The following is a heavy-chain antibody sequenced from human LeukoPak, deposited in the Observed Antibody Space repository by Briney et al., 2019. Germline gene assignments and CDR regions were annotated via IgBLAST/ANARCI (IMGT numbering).Heavy chain of an antibody. CDR2: MNPNSGNT. CDR1: GYTFTSYD. CDR3: ARGLRGTYGSGAILPRGVSWFDP. J-gene: IGHJ5*02. Sequence: SVKVSCKASGYTFTSYDINWVRQATGQGLEWMGWMNPNSGNTGYAQKFQGRVTMTRNTSISTAYMELSSLRSEDTAVYYCARGLRGTYGSGAILPRGVSWFDPWGQGTLVTVSS. D-gene: IGHD3-10*01. V-gene: IGHV1-8*01.